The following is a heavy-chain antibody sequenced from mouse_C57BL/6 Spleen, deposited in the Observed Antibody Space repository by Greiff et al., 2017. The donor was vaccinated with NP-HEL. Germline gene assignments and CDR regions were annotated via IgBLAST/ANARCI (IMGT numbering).Heavy chain of an antibody. CDR2: INYDGSST. CDR1: GFTFSDYY. V-gene: IGHV5-16*01. D-gene: IGHD1-1*01. J-gene: IGHJ2*01. Sequence: EVKVVESEGGLVQPGSSMKLSCTASGFTFSDYYMAWVRQVPEKGLEWVANINYDGSSTYYLDSLKSRFIISRDNAKNILYLQMSSLKSEDTATYYCARVDYYGSSPYFDYWGQGTTLTVSS. CDR3: ARVDYYGSSPYFDY.